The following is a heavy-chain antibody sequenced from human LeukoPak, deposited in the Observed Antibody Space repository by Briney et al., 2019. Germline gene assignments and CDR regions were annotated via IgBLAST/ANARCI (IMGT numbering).Heavy chain of an antibody. CDR3: ARDYYYDSSGYPKV. CDR2: INPNSGGT. Sequence: ASVKVSFKASGYTFTGYYMHWVRQAPGQGLELMGWINPNSGGTNYAQKFQGRVTMTRDTSISTAYMELSRLRSDDTAVYYCARDYYYDSSGYPKVWGQGTLVTVSS. J-gene: IGHJ4*02. V-gene: IGHV1-2*02. D-gene: IGHD3-22*01. CDR1: GYTFTGYY.